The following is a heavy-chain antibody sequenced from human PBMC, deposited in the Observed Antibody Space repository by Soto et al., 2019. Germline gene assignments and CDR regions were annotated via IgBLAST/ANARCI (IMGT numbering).Heavy chain of an antibody. CDR3: ARATATAIRY. CDR1: VGSISSGGYY. CDR2: IYYSGST. V-gene: IGHV4-31*03. D-gene: IGHD5-18*01. J-gene: IGHJ4*02. Sequence: SETLSLTCTFSVGSISSGGYYCSWIRQHPGKGLEWIGYIYYSGSTYYNPSLKSRVTISVDTSKNQFSLKLSSVTAADTAVYYCARATATAIRYWGQGTLVSVS.